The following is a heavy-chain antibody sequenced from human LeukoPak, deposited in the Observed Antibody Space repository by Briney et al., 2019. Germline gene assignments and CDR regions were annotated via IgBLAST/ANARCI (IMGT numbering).Heavy chain of an antibody. V-gene: IGHV3-30-3*01. D-gene: IGHD6-13*01. CDR2: ISYDGSNK. CDR3: ARVQDGSSWYEYFQH. Sequence: GGSLRLSCAASGFTFSSYAMHWVRQAPGKGLEWVAVISYDGSNKYYADSVKGRFTISRDNAKNSLFLQMNSLRAEDTAVYYCARVQDGSSWYEYFQHWGQGTLVTVSS. CDR1: GFTFSSYA. J-gene: IGHJ1*01.